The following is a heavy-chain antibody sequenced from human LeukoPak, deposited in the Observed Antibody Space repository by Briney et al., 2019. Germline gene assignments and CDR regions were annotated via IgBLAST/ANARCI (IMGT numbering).Heavy chain of an antibody. Sequence: ASVKVSCKASGYTFTSYGISWVRQAPGQGLEWMGWISAYNGNTNYAQKLRGRVTMTTDTSTSTAYMELRSLRSDDTAVYYCARAAVDYDILTGYYYNRWNWFDPWGQGTPVTVSS. CDR2: ISAYNGNT. J-gene: IGHJ5*02. D-gene: IGHD3-9*01. V-gene: IGHV1-18*01. CDR1: GYTFTSYG. CDR3: ARAAVDYDILTGYYYNRWNWFDP.